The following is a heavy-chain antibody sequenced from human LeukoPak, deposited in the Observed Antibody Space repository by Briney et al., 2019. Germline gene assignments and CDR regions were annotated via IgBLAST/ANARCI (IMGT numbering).Heavy chain of an antibody. Sequence: MTSETLSLTCTVSGGSISSSSYFWGWIRQPPGKGLEWIGSIYYSGSTYYNPSLKSRLTISVDTSKNQFSLKLSSVTAADAAVYYCATYGDSSSRNIDSWGQGTLVTVSS. D-gene: IGHD6-13*01. CDR3: ATYGDSSSRNIDS. CDR2: IYYSGST. CDR1: GGSISSSSYF. J-gene: IGHJ4*02. V-gene: IGHV4-39*01.